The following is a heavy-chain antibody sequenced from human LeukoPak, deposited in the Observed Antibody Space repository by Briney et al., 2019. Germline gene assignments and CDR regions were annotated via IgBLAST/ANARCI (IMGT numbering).Heavy chain of an antibody. Sequence: GGPLRLSCAASVFTFSNYGMHWVRQAPGKGLEWVSFIRYDGSNIYYADSVKLRFTISRDSSKNTLYLQMNSLRAEDTAVYYCAKDPQLYCSRTSCYTNYFDYWGQGTLVTVSS. J-gene: IGHJ4*02. CDR3: AKDPQLYCSRTSCYTNYFDY. CDR1: VFTFSNYG. V-gene: IGHV3-30*02. CDR2: IRYDGSNI. D-gene: IGHD2-2*02.